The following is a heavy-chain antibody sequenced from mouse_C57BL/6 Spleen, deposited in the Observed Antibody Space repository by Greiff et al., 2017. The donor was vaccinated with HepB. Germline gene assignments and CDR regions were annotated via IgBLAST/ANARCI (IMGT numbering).Heavy chain of an antibody. CDR2: IYPGDGDT. V-gene: IGHV1-82*01. CDR3: ATITTVSDWFAY. D-gene: IGHD1-1*01. Sequence: VQLVESGPELVKPGASVKISCKASGYAFSSSWMNWVKQRPGKGLEWIGRIYPGDGDTYYNGKFKGKATLTADKSSSTAYMQLSSLTSEDSAVYFCATITTVSDWFAYWGQGTLVTVSA. CDR1: GYAFSSSW. J-gene: IGHJ3*01.